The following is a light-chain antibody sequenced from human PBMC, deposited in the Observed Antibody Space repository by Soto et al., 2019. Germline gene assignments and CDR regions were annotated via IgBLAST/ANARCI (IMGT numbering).Light chain of an antibody. J-gene: IGKJ4*01. V-gene: IGKV3-11*01. CDR3: QQRSDWPST. Sequence: EIVLTQSPATLSLSPGERATLSCTASQSVGTYFAWYQQEPGPAPRLLIYDSSNRATGIPARFSGSGSGTGFTLTISSLEPEDFAVYYCQQRSDWPSTFGGGTKVEIK. CDR2: DSS. CDR1: QSVGTY.